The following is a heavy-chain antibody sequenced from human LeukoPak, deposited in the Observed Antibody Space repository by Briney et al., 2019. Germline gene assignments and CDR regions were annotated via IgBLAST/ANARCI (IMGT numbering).Heavy chain of an antibody. D-gene: IGHD1-14*01. CDR2: FDLEDGET. CDR3: ATPSQEGPGYYYYGMDV. J-gene: IGHJ6*02. CDR1: GNTLTELS. V-gene: IGHV1-24*01. Sequence: ASVKVSCTVSGNTLTELSMHWVRQAPGKGLEWMGRFDLEDGETIYAQKFQGRVAMTEDTSTDTAYMELSSLRSEDTAVYYCATPSQEGPGYYYYGMDVWGQGTSVTVSS.